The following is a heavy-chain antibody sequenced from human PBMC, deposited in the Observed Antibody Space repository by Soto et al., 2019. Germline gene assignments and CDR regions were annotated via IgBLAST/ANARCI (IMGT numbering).Heavy chain of an antibody. Sequence: QVQLQESGTGLVKPSQTLSLTCTVSGGSISSGGYYWSWIRQHPGKGLEWIGYINYSGSTYYNPSLKSRVTISVDTSKNQFSLKLSSVTAADTAVYYCARGVGSFDTAMWYFDYWGQGTLVTVSS. J-gene: IGHJ4*02. D-gene: IGHD5-18*01. CDR3: ARGVGSFDTAMWYFDY. V-gene: IGHV4-31*03. CDR2: INYSGST. CDR1: GGSISSGGYY.